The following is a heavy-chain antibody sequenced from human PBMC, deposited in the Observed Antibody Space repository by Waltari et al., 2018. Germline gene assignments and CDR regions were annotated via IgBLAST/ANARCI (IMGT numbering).Heavy chain of an antibody. D-gene: IGHD2-15*01. V-gene: IGHV4-34*01. CDR2: INHSGST. Sequence: QVQLQQWGAGLLKPSETLSLTCAVYGGSFSGYYWSWIRQPPGKGLEWIGEINHSGSTNYNPSLKSRVTISVDTSKNQFSLKLIFVTAADTAVYYCARGYSLLLPTCLGGMDVWCQGTTVTVSS. CDR1: GGSFSGYY. J-gene: IGHJ6*02. CDR3: ARGYSLLLPTCLGGMDV.